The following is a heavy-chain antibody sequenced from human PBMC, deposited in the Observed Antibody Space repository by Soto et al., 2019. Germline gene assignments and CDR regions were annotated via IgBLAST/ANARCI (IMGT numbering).Heavy chain of an antibody. CDR3: ATIGYYYYHAMDV. CDR1: GYTFTSDY. CDR2: INPSGDST. J-gene: IGHJ6*02. V-gene: IGHV1-46*01. Sequence: ASVKVSCRVSGYTFTSDYMHWVRQAPGQGLEWMGMINPSGDSTSYAQKFQGRVTMTRDTSTSTVYMELRRLTSEDTALYYCATIGYYYYHAMDVWGQGTTVTVSS.